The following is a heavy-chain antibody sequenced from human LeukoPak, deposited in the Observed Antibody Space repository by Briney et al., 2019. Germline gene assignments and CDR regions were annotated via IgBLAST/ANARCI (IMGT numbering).Heavy chain of an antibody. V-gene: IGHV3-15*01. CDR1: GFTFSNAW. D-gene: IGHD2-2*01. Sequence: PGGSLRLSCTASGFTFSNAWMSWVRQAPGKGLEWVGRIKSKSDGGTIEYAAPVKGRFTISRDDSKNTLHLEMNSLKIEDTAVYYCTTVRPAVIYFDYWGQGTLVTVSS. J-gene: IGHJ4*02. CDR3: TTVRPAVIYFDY. CDR2: IKSKSDGGTI.